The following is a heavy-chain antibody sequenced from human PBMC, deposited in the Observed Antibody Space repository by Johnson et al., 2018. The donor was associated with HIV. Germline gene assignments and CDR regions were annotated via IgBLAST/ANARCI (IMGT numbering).Heavy chain of an antibody. CDR2: IYSGGSP. D-gene: IGHD1-1*01. Sequence: VQLVESGGGLIQRGGSLRLSCAASGFNVISNYMSWVRQAPGKGLEWVSVIYSGGSPYYADSVQGRFTISRDNSKNTLYLQMNSLRAEDTAVYYCARVPPFGTHPDGAFDIWGQGTMVTVSS. V-gene: IGHV3-66*03. CDR3: ARVPPFGTHPDGAFDI. CDR1: GFNVISNY. J-gene: IGHJ3*02.